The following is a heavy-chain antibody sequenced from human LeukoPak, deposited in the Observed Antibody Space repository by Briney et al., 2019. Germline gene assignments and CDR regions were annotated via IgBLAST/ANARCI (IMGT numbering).Heavy chain of an antibody. D-gene: IGHD3-22*01. V-gene: IGHV4-4*07. Sequence: PSETLSLTCTVSGGSISSYYWSWIRQPAGKGLEWIGRIQTSGNTNYNPSLKSRVTMSVDTSKNQFSLKLSSVTAADTAVYYCARDRPNDTSGDFDYRGQGTLVTVSS. CDR1: GGSISSYY. J-gene: IGHJ4*02. CDR3: ARDRPNDTSGDFDY. CDR2: IQTSGNT.